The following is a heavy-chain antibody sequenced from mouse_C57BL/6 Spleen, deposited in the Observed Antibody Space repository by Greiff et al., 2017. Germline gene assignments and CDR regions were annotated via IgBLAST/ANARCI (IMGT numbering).Heavy chain of an antibody. Sequence: EVKVVESGGGLVQSGRSLRLSCATSGFTFSDFYMEWVRQAPGKGLEWIAASRNKANDYTTEYSASVKGRFIVSRDTSQSILYLQMNALRAEDTAIYYGARDAGDGYFYAMDYWGQGTSVTVSS. J-gene: IGHJ4*01. D-gene: IGHD2-3*01. V-gene: IGHV7-1*01. CDR3: ARDAGDGYFYAMDY. CDR2: SRNKANDYTT. CDR1: GFTFSDFY.